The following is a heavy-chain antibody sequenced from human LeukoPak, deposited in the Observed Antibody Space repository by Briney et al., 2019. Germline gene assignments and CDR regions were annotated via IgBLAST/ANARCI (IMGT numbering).Heavy chain of an antibody. J-gene: IGHJ6*03. V-gene: IGHV1-2*02. CDR2: INPNCGGT. CDR1: GYTFTGYY. Sequence: ASVKVSCKASGYTFTGYYMHWVRQAPGQGLEWMGWINPNCGGTNYAQKFQGRVTMTRDTSISTAYMELSRLRSDDTAVYYCARDRLRFLEWLPYYYYMDVWGKGTTVTVSS. CDR3: ARDRLRFLEWLPYYYYMDV. D-gene: IGHD3-3*01.